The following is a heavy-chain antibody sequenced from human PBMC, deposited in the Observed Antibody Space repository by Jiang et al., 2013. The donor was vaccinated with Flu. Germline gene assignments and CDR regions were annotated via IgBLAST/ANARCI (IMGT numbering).Heavy chain of an antibody. Sequence: HWVRQAPGKGLEWMGGFDPEDGETIYAQKFQGRVTMTEDTSTDTAYMELSSLRSEDTAVYYCATGLDSSGWIHAYWGQGTLVTVSS. CDR2: FDPEDGET. J-gene: IGHJ4*02. V-gene: IGHV1-24*01. CDR3: ATGLDSSGWIHAY. D-gene: IGHD6-19*01.